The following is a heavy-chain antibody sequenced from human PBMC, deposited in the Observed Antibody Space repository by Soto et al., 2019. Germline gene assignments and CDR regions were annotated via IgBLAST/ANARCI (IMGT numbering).Heavy chain of an antibody. CDR2: ISAYNGNT. CDR1: GYTFTSYG. J-gene: IGHJ6*02. CDR3: ARCVDSSYGYYYYYGMDV. D-gene: IGHD6-6*01. V-gene: IGHV1-18*04. Sequence: ASVKVSCKASGYTFTSYGISWVRQAPGQGLEWMGWISAYNGNTNYAQKLQGRVTMTTDTSTSTAYMELRSLRSDDTAVYYCARCVDSSYGYYYYYGMDVWGQGTTVTVSS.